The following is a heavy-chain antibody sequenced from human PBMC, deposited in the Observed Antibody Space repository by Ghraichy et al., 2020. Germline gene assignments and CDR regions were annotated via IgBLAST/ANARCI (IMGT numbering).Heavy chain of an antibody. CDR2: INHSGST. D-gene: IGHD4-11*01. V-gene: IGHV4-34*01. Sequence: GSLSLTCAVYGGSFSGYYWSWIRQPPGKGLEWIGEINHSGSTNYNPSLKSRVTISVDTSKNQFSLKLSSVTAADTAVYYCARTVTMSVGYYYYYYGMDVWGQGTTVTVSS. J-gene: IGHJ6*02. CDR1: GGSFSGYY. CDR3: ARTVTMSVGYYYYYYGMDV.